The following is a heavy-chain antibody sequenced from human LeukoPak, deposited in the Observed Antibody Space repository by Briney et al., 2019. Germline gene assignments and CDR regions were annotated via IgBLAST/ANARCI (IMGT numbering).Heavy chain of an antibody. CDR1: GFTFSSYS. V-gene: IGHV3-21*01. D-gene: IGHD2-2*01. CDR3: ARAALGYCSSTSCHTGWFDP. CDR2: MSSSSSYI. J-gene: IGHJ5*02. Sequence: GGSLRLSCAASGFTFSSYSMNWVRQAPGKGLEWVSSMSSSSSYIYYADSVKGRFTISRDNAKNSLYLQMNSLRAEDTAVYYCARAALGYCSSTSCHTGWFDPWGQGTLVTVSS.